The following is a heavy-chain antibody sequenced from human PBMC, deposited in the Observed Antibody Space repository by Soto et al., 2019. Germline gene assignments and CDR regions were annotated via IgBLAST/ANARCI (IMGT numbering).Heavy chain of an antibody. Sequence: GGSLRLSCAASGLTFSSYAMSWVRQAPGKGLEWVSAISGSGGSTYYADSVKGRFTISRDNSKNTLYLQMNSLRAEDTAVYYCAKWRLLWFGESSYYFDYWGQGTLVTVSS. CDR2: ISGSGGST. CDR3: AKWRLLWFGESSYYFDY. V-gene: IGHV3-23*01. CDR1: GLTFSSYA. J-gene: IGHJ4*02. D-gene: IGHD3-10*01.